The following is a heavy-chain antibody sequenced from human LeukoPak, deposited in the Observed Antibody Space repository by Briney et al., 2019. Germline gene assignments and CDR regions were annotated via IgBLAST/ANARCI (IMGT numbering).Heavy chain of an antibody. CDR2: IIPIFGTA. Sequence: SVKVSCKASGGTFSSYAISWVRQAPGQGLEWMGGIIPIFGTANYAQKFQGRVTITTDESTSTAYMELSSLRSEDTAVYYCARDFSYCSGGSCSPDYWGQGTLVTVSS. CDR3: ARDFSYCSGGSCSPDY. CDR1: GGTFSSYA. V-gene: IGHV1-69*05. J-gene: IGHJ4*02. D-gene: IGHD2-15*01.